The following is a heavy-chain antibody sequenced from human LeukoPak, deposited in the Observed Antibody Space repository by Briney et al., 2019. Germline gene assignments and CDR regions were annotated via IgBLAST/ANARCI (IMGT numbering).Heavy chain of an antibody. J-gene: IGHJ2*01. D-gene: IGHD2-2*02. Sequence: SETQSLTCTVSGGSISSSSYYWGWIRQPPGKGLEWTGYIYYSGSTNYNSSLKSRVTISVDTSKNQFTLKLSSVTAADTAVYYCARDRGIPARGYFDLWGRGTLVTVSS. CDR3: ARDRGIPARGYFDL. CDR1: GGSISSSSYY. CDR2: IYYSGST. V-gene: IGHV4-61*01.